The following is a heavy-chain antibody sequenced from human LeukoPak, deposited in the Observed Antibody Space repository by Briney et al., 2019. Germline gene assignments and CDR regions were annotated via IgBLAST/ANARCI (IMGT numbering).Heavy chain of an antibody. CDR1: GFTVSSNY. CDR3: ARDHRQRLAAADSDYYYYYMDV. J-gene: IGHJ6*03. V-gene: IGHV3-53*01. CDR2: IYSGGST. Sequence: GGSLRLSCAASGFTVSSNYMSWVRQAPGKGLEWVSVIYSGGSTYYADSVKGRFTISRDNSKNTLYLQMNSLRAEDTAVYYCARDHRQRLAAADSDYYYYYMDVWGKGTTVTISS. D-gene: IGHD6-13*01.